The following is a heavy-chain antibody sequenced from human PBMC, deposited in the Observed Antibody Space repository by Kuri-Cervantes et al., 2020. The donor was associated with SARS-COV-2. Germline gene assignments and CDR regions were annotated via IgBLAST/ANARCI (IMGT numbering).Heavy chain of an antibody. Sequence: GESLKISCAASGFTFSSYAMNWVRQAPGKGLEWVSYISSSGSTIYYADSVKGRFTISRDNSKNTLYLQMNSLRAEDTAVYYCARGSYCGGDCYSGWYFDLWGRGTLVTVSS. CDR2: ISSSGSTI. CDR1: GFTFSSYA. CDR3: ARGSYCGGDCYSGWYFDL. V-gene: IGHV3-48*01. D-gene: IGHD2-21*02. J-gene: IGHJ2*01.